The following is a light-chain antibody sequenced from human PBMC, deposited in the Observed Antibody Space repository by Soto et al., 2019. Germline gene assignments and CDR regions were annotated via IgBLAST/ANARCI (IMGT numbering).Light chain of an antibody. V-gene: IGKV2-28*01. CDR3: MQALQTPPT. Sequence: DIVMTHSPLSRPVTPGEPASISCMSSQSLPHSNGYNYLDWYLQKPGQSPQLLIYLGSNRASGVPDRFSGSGSGTDFTLKISRVEAEDVGVYYCMQALQTPPTFGQGTRLEIK. CDR1: QSLPHSNGYNY. J-gene: IGKJ5*01. CDR2: LGS.